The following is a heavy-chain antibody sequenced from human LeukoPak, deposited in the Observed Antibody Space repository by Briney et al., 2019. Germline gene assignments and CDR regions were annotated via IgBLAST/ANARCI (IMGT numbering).Heavy chain of an antibody. D-gene: IGHD2-15*01. Sequence: SETLSLTCAVYGGSFSDYHWNWIRQPPGKGLEWIGEINHRGSTNYNPSLKSRVTISVDTSKSQFSLRLNSVTAADTAVYYCARGGGYCGGGSCYLDYWGQGTLVTVSS. CDR3: ARGGGYCGGGSCYLDY. J-gene: IGHJ4*02. CDR2: INHRGST. CDR1: GGSFSDYH. V-gene: IGHV4-34*01.